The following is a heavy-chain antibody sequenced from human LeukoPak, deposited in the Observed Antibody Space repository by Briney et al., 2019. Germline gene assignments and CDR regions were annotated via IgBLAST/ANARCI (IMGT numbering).Heavy chain of an antibody. J-gene: IGHJ4*02. CDR3: ARHRSLRGVIPN. Sequence: SETLSLTCTVSGGSISNSSYYWGWIRQPPGKGLECIGIIYYTGSTNYNPSLKSRVTISVDTSKSQFSLKVSSVTAADTAVYYCARHRSLRGVIPNWGQGTLVTVSS. CDR2: IYYTGST. D-gene: IGHD3-10*01. CDR1: GGSISNSSYY. V-gene: IGHV4-39*01.